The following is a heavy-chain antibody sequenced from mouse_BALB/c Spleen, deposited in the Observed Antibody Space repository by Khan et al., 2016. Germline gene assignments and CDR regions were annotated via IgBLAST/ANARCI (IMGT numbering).Heavy chain of an antibody. D-gene: IGHD1-1*01. CDR1: GYTFTNYG. Sequence: QFPLVPSGPELKKPGETVKISCKASGYTFTNYGMNWVKQAPGKGLKWMGWINTNTGEPTYAEEFKGRFAFSLETSASTAYLQINNLKKEDTAKYFCAEDYYGSNWFAYWGQGTLVTVSA. CDR2: INTNTGEP. J-gene: IGHJ3*01. V-gene: IGHV9-3*02. CDR3: AEDYYGSNWFAY.